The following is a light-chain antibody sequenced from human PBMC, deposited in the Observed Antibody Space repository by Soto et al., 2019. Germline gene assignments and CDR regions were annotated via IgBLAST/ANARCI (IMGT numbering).Light chain of an antibody. J-gene: IGKJ5*01. CDR3: QQRSNWIT. V-gene: IGKV3-11*01. Sequence: EIVLTQSPATLSLSPCEGATLSSRASQSVSTFLAWYQQKPGQAPRLLIYDASNRATGIPARFSGSGSGTDFTLTISSLEPEDFAVYYCQQRSNWITFGQGTRLEIK. CDR2: DAS. CDR1: QSVSTF.